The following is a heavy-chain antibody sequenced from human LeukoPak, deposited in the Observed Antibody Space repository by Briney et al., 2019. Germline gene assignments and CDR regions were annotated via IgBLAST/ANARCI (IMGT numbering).Heavy chain of an antibody. D-gene: IGHD2-15*01. Sequence: SETLSLTCAVSGGSISSSNWWSWVRQPPGKGLEWIGEIYYSGSTKYNPSLKSRATISVDKSKNQFSLKLSSVTAADAAVYYCARDIGNHFGGLDHYYYDYWGPGTLVTVSS. V-gene: IGHV4-4*02. CDR1: GGSISSSNW. J-gene: IGHJ4*02. CDR2: IYYSGST. CDR3: ARDIGNHFGGLDHYYYDY.